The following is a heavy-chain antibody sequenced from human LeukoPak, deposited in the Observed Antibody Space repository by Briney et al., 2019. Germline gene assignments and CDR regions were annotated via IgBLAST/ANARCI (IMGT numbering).Heavy chain of an antibody. CDR1: GFIFSNYD. Sequence: GGSLRLSCAASGFIFSNYDMSWVRQAPGKGLEWVSGVSGSGGTTYYADSVKGRFTISRDNSKNTLYLQMNTVRVEDTAVYYCAKDGYDILTAYYTDDYWGQGTLVTVSS. CDR2: VSGSGGTT. J-gene: IGHJ4*02. D-gene: IGHD3-9*01. V-gene: IGHV3-23*01. CDR3: AKDGYDILTAYYTDDY.